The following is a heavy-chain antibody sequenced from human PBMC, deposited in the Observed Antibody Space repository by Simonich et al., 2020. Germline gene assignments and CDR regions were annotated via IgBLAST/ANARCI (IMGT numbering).Heavy chain of an antibody. CDR2: NNPNSGGT. CDR3: ARGGLGHWYFDL. CDR1: GYTFTGYY. J-gene: IGHJ2*01. V-gene: IGHV1-2*02. Sequence: QVQLVQSGAEVKKPGASVKVSCKASGYTFTGYYMHWVRQAPGQGLEWMGWNNPNSGGTNYDQKFQGRVTMTRETSISTAYMELSRLRSDDTAVYYCARGGLGHWYFDLWGRGTLVTVSS. D-gene: IGHD6-25*01.